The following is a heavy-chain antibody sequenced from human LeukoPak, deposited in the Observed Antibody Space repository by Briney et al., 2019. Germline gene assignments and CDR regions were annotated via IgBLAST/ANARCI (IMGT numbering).Heavy chain of an antibody. CDR1: GYTFTSYG. CDR3: VRTPPNWGFDY. V-gene: IGHV1-18*01. J-gene: IGHJ4*02. D-gene: IGHD7-27*01. CDR2: ISVYNGNT. Sequence: ASVKVSCKASGYTFTSYGISWVRQAPRQGLEWMGWISVYNGNTNYAQKFQGRVTMTSDSSISTAYMELSSLRSEDTAIYYCVRTPPNWGFDYWGQGTLVTVSS.